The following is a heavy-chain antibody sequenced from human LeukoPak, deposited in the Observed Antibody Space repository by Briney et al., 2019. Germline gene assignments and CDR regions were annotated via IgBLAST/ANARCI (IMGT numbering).Heavy chain of an antibody. D-gene: IGHD3-3*01. J-gene: IGHJ1*01. CDR3: ARAAATGDFWSGSYIGGYFQH. V-gene: IGHV4-61*02. Sequence: SETLSLTCTVSGGSISSGSYYWSWIRQPAGKGLEWIGRIYTSGSTNYNPSLKSRVTISVDTSKNQFSLRLSSVTAADTAVYYCARAAATGDFWSGSYIGGYFQHWGQGTLVTVSS. CDR2: IYTSGST. CDR1: GGSISSGSYY.